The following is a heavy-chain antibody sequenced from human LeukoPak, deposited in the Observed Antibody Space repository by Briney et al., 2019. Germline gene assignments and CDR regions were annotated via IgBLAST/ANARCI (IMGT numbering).Heavy chain of an antibody. V-gene: IGHV3-21*01. CDR2: ITRSGTYM. D-gene: IGHD1-26*01. J-gene: IGHJ4*02. Sequence: GGSLRLSCAASGFTFSDYSMNWVRQAPGKGLEWVSSITRSGTYMYYADSVKGRFTISRDNAKNSLSLHMNSLRAEDTAVYYCARGVGAVYYFDYWGQGALVTVFS. CDR1: GFTFSDYS. CDR3: ARGVGAVYYFDY.